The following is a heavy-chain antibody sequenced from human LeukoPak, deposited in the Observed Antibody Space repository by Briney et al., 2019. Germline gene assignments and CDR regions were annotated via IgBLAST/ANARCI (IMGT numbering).Heavy chain of an antibody. CDR3: AKGYCSSTSCYGSYYYYGMDV. D-gene: IGHD2-2*01. J-gene: IGHJ6*02. Sequence: KPGGSLRLSCATSGFTFSNAWMSWVRQAPGKGLEWVGRIKSNTDGGTTDYAAPVKGRFTISRENSKNTLYLQMNSLRAEDTAVYYCAKGYCSSTSCYGSYYYYGMDVWGQGTPVTVSS. V-gene: IGHV3-15*01. CDR1: GFTFSNAW. CDR2: IKSNTDGGTT.